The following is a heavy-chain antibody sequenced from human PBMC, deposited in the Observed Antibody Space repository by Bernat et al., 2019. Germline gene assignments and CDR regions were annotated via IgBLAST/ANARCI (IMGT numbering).Heavy chain of an antibody. J-gene: IGHJ6*03. CDR3: ARGPRNYYYYYMDV. CDR1: GFSFSNYW. Sequence: EVQLVESGGGLIQPGGSLRLSCEASGFSFSNYWMHWVRQAPGKGLVWVSVIYSGGSTYYADSVKGRFTISRDNSKSTLYLQMNSLRAEDTAVYYCARGPRNYYYYYMDVWGKGTTVTVSS. CDR2: IYSGGST. V-gene: IGHV3-66*01.